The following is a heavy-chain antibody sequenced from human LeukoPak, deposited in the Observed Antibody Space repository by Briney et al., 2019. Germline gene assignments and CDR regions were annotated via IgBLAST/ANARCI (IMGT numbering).Heavy chain of an antibody. CDR1: GGSIGTYY. V-gene: IGHV4-59*01. CDR3: VRDRHWTNDWVFDY. J-gene: IGHJ4*02. D-gene: IGHD1/OR15-1a*01. CDR2: IYYNGYT. Sequence: NPSGTLSLTCTVSGGSIGTYYWGWIRQPPGKGLEWIGYIYYNGYTDYNPSLKSRVTISLHTSKNQFSLKLSSVNAADTAVYYCVRDRHWTNDWVFDYWGQGTLVTVSS.